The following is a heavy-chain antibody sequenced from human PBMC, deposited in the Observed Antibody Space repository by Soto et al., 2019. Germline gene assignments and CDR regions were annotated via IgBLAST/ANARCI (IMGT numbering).Heavy chain of an antibody. Sequence: QVQLQESGPGLVKPSQTLSLTCTVSGGSISSGDYYWSWIRQPPGKGLEWIGYIYYSGSTYYNPSLKIRVTISVDTSKHQFSLKLSSVTAADTAVYYCAREPRYYYDSSGYYYSAYWGQGTLVTVSS. J-gene: IGHJ4*02. V-gene: IGHV4-30-4*01. D-gene: IGHD3-22*01. CDR2: IYYSGST. CDR1: GGSISSGDYY. CDR3: AREPRYYYDSSGYYYSAY.